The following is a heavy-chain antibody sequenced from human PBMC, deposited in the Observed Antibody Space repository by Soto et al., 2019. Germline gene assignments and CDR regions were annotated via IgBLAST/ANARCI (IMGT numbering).Heavy chain of an antibody. D-gene: IGHD6-6*01. CDR3: ARPGYSSIAARPRFLRPRYYYGMGI. V-gene: IGHV5-51*01. CDR1: EYSIVGFW. CDR2: IYPGDSDT. Sequence: PVVLLRIWRRVVEYSIVGFWGRWVRQMPGKGLEWMGIIYPGDSDTRYSPSFQGQVTISADKSISTAYLQWSSLKASDTAMYYCARPGYSSIAARPRFLRPRYYYGMGIWGQRTTVTVSS. J-gene: IGHJ6*02.